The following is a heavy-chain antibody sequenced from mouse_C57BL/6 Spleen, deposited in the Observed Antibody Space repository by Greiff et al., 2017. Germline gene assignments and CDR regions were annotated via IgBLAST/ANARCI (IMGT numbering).Heavy chain of an antibody. CDR1: GFSLTSYG. Sequence: VMLVESGPGLVAPSQSLSITCTVSGFSLTSYGVHWVRQPPGKGLEWLVVIWSDGSTTYNSALNSRLSISKDNSKSQVFLKMNSLQTDDTAMYXCARHDSGYYAMDYWGQGTSVTVSS. J-gene: IGHJ4*01. D-gene: IGHD3-2*02. CDR2: IWSDGST. CDR3: ARHDSGYYAMDY. V-gene: IGHV2-6-1*01.